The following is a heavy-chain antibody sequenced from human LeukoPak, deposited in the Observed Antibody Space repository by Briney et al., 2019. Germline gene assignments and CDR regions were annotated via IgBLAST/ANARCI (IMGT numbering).Heavy chain of an antibody. CDR3: AGAAAANFWFDP. CDR2: ISYDGSNK. V-gene: IGHV3-30*03. CDR1: GFTFSSYG. Sequence: GGSLRLSCAASGFTFSSYGMHWVRQAPGKGVEWVAVISYDGSNKYYADSVKGRFTISRDNSKNTLYLQMNSLRAEDTAVYYCAGAAAANFWFDPWGQGTLVTVSS. D-gene: IGHD6-13*01. J-gene: IGHJ5*02.